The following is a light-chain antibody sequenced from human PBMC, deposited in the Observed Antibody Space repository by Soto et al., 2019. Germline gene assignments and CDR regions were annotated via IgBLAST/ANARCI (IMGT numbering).Light chain of an antibody. CDR1: DSNIGKNI. Sequence: QSVLTQPPSVSGTPGQRVNISCSGSDSNIGKNIVNWYRQLPGTAPKLLIYNNNQRPSGVPDRFSGSKSGTSASLAISGLQSEDEADYYCAAWDDSLKDVFGGGTKVTVL. J-gene: IGLJ2*01. CDR2: NNN. CDR3: AAWDDSLKDV. V-gene: IGLV1-44*01.